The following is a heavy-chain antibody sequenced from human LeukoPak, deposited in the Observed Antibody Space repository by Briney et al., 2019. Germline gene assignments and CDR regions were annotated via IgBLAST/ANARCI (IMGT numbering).Heavy chain of an antibody. CDR1: GYTFTTYG. V-gene: IGHV1-2*02. J-gene: IGHJ3*01. CDR2: INPNTGGT. D-gene: IGHD3-10*01. Sequence: GASVKVSCKASGYTFTTYGITWVRQAPGQGLEWMGWINPNTGGTNYAQDFQGRVTMTRDTYVTTAYMELRSLRSDDTAVYFCARERESGRSDAFDLWGQGTMVTVSS. CDR3: ARERESGRSDAFDL.